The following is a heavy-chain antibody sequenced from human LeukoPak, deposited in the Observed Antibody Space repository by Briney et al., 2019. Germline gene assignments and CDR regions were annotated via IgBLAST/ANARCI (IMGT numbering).Heavy chain of an antibody. CDR1: GGSISSGDYY. Sequence: SQTLSLTCTVSGGSISSGDYYWRWIRQPPGKSLEWIGYIYYSGSTYYNPSLKSRVTISVDTSKNQFSLKLSSVTAADTAVYYCARVPSRMLYGMDVWGQGTTVTVSS. CDR3: ARVPSRMLYGMDV. CDR2: IYYSGST. V-gene: IGHV4-30-4*01. D-gene: IGHD2-8*01. J-gene: IGHJ6*02.